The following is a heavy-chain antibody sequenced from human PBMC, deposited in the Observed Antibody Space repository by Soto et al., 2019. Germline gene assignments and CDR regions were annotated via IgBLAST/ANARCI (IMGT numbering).Heavy chain of an antibody. CDR3: AGASAYNNPLSFDK. CDR1: GYTFSRYG. J-gene: IGHJ4*02. V-gene: IGHV1-18*01. CDR2: ISGFNGNT. D-gene: IGHD1-20*01. Sequence: QVQLVQSGAEVKKPGASVRVSCKASGYTFSRYGISWVRQAPGQGLEWMGWISGFNGNTKESEKLQGRVTLTTDTAPKTAHMEPRGLRFYDTALYYLAGASAYNNPLSFDKWGQGNPVNVSS.